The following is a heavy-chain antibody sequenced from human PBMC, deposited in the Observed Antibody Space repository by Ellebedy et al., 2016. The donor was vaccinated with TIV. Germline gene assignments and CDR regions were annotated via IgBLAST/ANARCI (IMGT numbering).Heavy chain of an antibody. D-gene: IGHD3-10*01. Sequence: ASVKVSCKASGYPLTGRYVHWVRQAPGKGLEWMGWISLHIGTTHSAQKFQGRVTLTTDTSITTAYMELSSLTSDDTAFYYCATLPPRAFYFDHWGQGTLVTVSS. CDR1: GYPLTGRY. J-gene: IGHJ4*02. CDR3: ATLPPRAFYFDH. CDR2: ISLHIGTT. V-gene: IGHV1-2*02.